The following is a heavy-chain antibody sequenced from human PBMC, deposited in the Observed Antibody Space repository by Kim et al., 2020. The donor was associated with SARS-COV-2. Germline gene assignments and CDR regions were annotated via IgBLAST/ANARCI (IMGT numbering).Heavy chain of an antibody. CDR3: ARDPSASFRSGSFDY. CDR2: INHSGST. D-gene: IGHD3-3*01. Sequence: SETLSLTCAVYGGSFSGYYWSWIRQPPGKGLEWIGEINHSGSTNYNPSLKSRVTISVDTSKNQFSLKLSSVTAADTAVYYCARDPSASFRSGSFDYWGQGTLVTVSS. CDR1: GGSFSGYY. V-gene: IGHV4-34*01. J-gene: IGHJ4*02.